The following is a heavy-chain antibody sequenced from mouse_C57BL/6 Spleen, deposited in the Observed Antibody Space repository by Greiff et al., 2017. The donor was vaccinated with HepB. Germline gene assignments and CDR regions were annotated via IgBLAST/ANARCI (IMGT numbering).Heavy chain of an antibody. D-gene: IGHD1-1*01. CDR3: ARSGDYSGFAY. CDR2: IYPGDGDT. CDR1: GYAFSSSW. V-gene: IGHV1-82*01. J-gene: IGHJ3*01. Sequence: VQLQESGPELVKPGASVKISCKASGYAFSSSWVNWVKQRPGKGLEWIGRIYPGDGDTNYNGKFKGKATLTADKSSSTAYMQLSSLTSEDSAVYFCARSGDYSGFAYWGQGTLVTVSA.